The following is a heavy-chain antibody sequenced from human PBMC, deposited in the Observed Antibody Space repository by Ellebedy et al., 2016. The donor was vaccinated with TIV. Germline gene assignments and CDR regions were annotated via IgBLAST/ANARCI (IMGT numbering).Heavy chain of an antibody. CDR1: GFTFTSSA. D-gene: IGHD3-10*01. CDR2: IVVGSGNT. CDR3: ARDRGDTGEGYFQH. J-gene: IGHJ1*01. V-gene: IGHV1-58*01. Sequence: SVKVSXXASGFTFTSSAVQWVRQARGQRLEWIGWIVVGSGNTNYAQKFQERVTITRDMSTSTAYMELSSLRAEDTAVYYCARDRGDTGEGYFQHWGQGTLVTVSS.